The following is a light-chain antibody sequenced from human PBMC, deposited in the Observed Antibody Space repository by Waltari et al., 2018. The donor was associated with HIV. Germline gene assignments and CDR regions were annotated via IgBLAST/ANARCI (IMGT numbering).Light chain of an antibody. CDR2: NNN. CDR1: RSNIGVNS. Sequence: QSVLTQPPSASGTRGQRVTIPCSGRRSNIGVNSETWYQQLPGPAPRLLIYNNNQRPSGVPERFSGSKSGTSASLAISGLQSEDEADYYCAAWDDGLNALFGGGTKLTVL. J-gene: IGLJ2*01. CDR3: AAWDDGLNAL. V-gene: IGLV1-44*01.